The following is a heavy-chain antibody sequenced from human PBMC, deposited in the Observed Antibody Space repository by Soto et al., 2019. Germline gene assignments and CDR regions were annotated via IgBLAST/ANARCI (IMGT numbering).Heavy chain of an antibody. CDR2: INPNSGGT. V-gene: IGHV1-2*04. Sequence: QVQLVQSGAEVKKPGASVKVSCKASGYTFTGYYIHWVRQAPGQGLEWMGWINPNSGGTNYAQKFQGWVTMTRDTSISTAYMEQSRLRSDDTAVYYCARARGDMVRGVPYYCDYWGQGTLVTVSS. D-gene: IGHD3-10*01. CDR3: ARARGDMVRGVPYYCDY. CDR1: GYTFTGYY. J-gene: IGHJ4*02.